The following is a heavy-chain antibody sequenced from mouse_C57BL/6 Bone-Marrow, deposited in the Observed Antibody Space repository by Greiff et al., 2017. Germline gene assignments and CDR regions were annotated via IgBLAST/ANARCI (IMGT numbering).Heavy chain of an antibody. D-gene: IGHD1-1*01. Sequence: VQLQQPGAELVMPGASVKLSCKASGYTFTSYWMHWVKQRPGQGLEWIGEIDPSDSYTNYNQKFKGKSTLTVDKSSSTAYMQLSILTSEGSAVYYCAVRGISYAYYWGQGTTLTVSS. CDR2: IDPSDSYT. CDR1: GYTFTSYW. V-gene: IGHV1-69*01. J-gene: IGHJ2*01. CDR3: AVRGISYAYY.